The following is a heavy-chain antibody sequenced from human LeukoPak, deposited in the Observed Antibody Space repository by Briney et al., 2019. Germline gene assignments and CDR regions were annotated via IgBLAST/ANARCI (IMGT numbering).Heavy chain of an antibody. V-gene: IGHV1-2*02. CDR2: IHPNSGGT. J-gene: IGHJ4*02. D-gene: IGHD3-10*01. CDR1: GYTFTAYY. Sequence: ASVKVSCTASGYTFTAYYMHWVRQAPGQGLEWMAWIHPNSGGTNYAQRFQGRVTMTRDTSISTAYMELSRLRSDDTAVYYCARDGDYGSGSYYRGFFDYWGQGTQVTVSS. CDR3: ARDGDYGSGSYYRGFFDY.